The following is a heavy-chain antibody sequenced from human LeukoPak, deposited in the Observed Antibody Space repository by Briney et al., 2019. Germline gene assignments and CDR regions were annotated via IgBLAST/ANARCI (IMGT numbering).Heavy chain of an antibody. CDR3: ARKVRVPAASIRLDY. CDR1: GGSISSYY. J-gene: IGHJ4*02. Sequence: PSETLSLTCTVSGGSISSYYWSWIRQPPGKGLEWIGYIYTSGSTNYNPSLKSRVTISVDTSKNQFSLKLSSVTAADTAVYYCARKVRVPAASIRLDYWGQGTLVTVSS. V-gene: IGHV4-4*09. D-gene: IGHD2-2*01. CDR2: IYTSGST.